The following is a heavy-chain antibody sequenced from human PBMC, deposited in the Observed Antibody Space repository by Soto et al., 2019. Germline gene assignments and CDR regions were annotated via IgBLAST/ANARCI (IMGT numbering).Heavy chain of an antibody. V-gene: IGHV3-33*01. CDR3: AGRKSPNHYDILTYGMDV. Sequence: GGSLRLSCAASGFTFSSYGMHWVRQAPGKGLEWVAVIWYDGSNKYYADSVKGRFTISRDNSKNTLYLQMNSLRAEDTAVYYCAGRKSPNHYDILTYGMDVWGQGTTVTVSS. CDR1: GFTFSSYG. CDR2: IWYDGSNK. J-gene: IGHJ6*02. D-gene: IGHD3-9*01.